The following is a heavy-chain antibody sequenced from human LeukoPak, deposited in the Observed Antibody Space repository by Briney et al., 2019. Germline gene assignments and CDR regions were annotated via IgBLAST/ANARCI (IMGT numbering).Heavy chain of an antibody. CDR2: ISGSGGST. V-gene: IGHV3-23*01. D-gene: IGHD3-10*01. CDR1: GFTFSSYA. CDR3: AKGNYYSSGSCDAFDV. J-gene: IGHJ3*01. Sequence: PGGSLRLSCTASGFTFSSYAMNWVRQAPGKGLEWVSGISGSGGSTHYADSVTGRFIISRDNSKNTLHLQMSSLRDEDTAMYHCAKGNYYSSGSCDAFDVWGQGTLVTVSS.